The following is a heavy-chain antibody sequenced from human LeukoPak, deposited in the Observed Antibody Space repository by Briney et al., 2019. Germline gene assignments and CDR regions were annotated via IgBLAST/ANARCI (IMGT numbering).Heavy chain of an antibody. CDR2: IYYSGST. Sequence: SETLSLTCTVSGDSISSYYWSWIRQPPGKGLEWIGYIYYSGSTNYSPSLKSRVTISVDTSKNQFSLKLSSVTAADTAVYYCARAPIELQRIDYWGQGTLVTVSS. D-gene: IGHD2-8*01. CDR1: GDSISSYY. CDR3: ARAPIELQRIDY. J-gene: IGHJ4*02. V-gene: IGHV4-59*01.